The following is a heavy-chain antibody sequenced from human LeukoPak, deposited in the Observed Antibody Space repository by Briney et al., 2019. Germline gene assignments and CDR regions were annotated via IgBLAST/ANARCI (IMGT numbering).Heavy chain of an antibody. Sequence: GGSLRLSCAASGFTFGSYAMSWVRQTPGKSLEWVSIITNGGVTTYYADSVRGRFTISRDNSKNMLYLQMSSLRAEGTAVYYCVKLSSGSGSKFGFDSWGQGTLVTVSS. CDR3: VKLSSGSGSKFGFDS. CDR1: GFTFGSYA. D-gene: IGHD6-19*01. J-gene: IGHJ4*02. CDR2: ITNGGVTT. V-gene: IGHV3-23*01.